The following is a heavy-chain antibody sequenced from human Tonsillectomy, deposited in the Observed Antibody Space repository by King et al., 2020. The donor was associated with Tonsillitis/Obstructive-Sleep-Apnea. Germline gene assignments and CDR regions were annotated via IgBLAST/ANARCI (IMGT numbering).Heavy chain of an antibody. Sequence: HVQLVESGAEVKKPGASVKVSCKASGYTFTTYGISWVRQAPGQGLEWMGWISGHNGNTHYAQKVQGRVTMTTDTSTTTAYMELRSLRSDDTAVYFCARVNAVALGGDYWGQGTLVTVSS. CDR3: ARVNAVALGGDY. J-gene: IGHJ4*02. D-gene: IGHD6-19*01. CDR2: ISGHNGNT. V-gene: IGHV1-18*01. CDR1: GYTFTTYG.